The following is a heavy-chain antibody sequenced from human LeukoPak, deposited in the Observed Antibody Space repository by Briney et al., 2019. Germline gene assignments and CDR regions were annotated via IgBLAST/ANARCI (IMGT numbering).Heavy chain of an antibody. CDR2: MTCSGSTI. J-gene: IGHJ4*02. V-gene: IGHV3-11*04. Sequence: GGSLRLSCAASVLTFRDYYTNWMRHASAKGREWIASMTCSGSTIKYADSVKGRFTISRDNAKNSLFLQMSSRRDEDAAVYYCARASNEGQWLVGQGVDYWGQGTLVTVSS. D-gene: IGHD6-19*01. CDR3: ARASNEGQWLVGQGVDY. CDR1: VLTFRDYY.